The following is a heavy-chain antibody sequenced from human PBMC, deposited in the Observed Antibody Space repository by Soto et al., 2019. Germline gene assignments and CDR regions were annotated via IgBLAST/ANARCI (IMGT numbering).Heavy chain of an antibody. V-gene: IGHV1-18*04. CDR1: GYAFTSYY. J-gene: IGHJ5*02. D-gene: IGHD3-3*01. CDR3: ERYRYDFLSRYSIYA. CDR2: ISVYNGNT. Sequence: GSVKVSCKAAGYAFTSYYMHWVRQAPGQGLEWMGWISVYNGNTNYAQKFQGRVTMTTDTSTSTAYLELRSLRTDDKADYYCERYRYDFLSRYSIYAWGQGTLVTVSS.